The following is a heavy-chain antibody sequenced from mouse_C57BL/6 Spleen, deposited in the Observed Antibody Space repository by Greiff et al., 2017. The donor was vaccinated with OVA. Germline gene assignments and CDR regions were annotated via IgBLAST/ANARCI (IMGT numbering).Heavy chain of an antibody. V-gene: IGHV5-9*01. D-gene: IGHD4-1*01. Sequence: DVQLVESGGGLVKPGGSLKLSCAASGFTFSSYTMSWVRQTPEKRLEWVATISGGGGNTYYPDSVKGRFTISRDNAKNTLYLQMSSLRSEDTALYYCARHSNWDERGFDYWGQGTTLTVSS. CDR2: ISGGGGNT. CDR1: GFTFSSYT. J-gene: IGHJ2*01. CDR3: ARHSNWDERGFDY.